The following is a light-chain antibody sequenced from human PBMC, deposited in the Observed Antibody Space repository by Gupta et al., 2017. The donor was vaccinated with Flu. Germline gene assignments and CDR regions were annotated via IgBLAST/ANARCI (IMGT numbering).Light chain of an antibody. CDR3: HSQDSSGGHLV. J-gene: IGLJ1*01. CDR2: GKN. Sequence: SSELTQDPAVSVALGQTVRITCQGDSLRNYYASWYQRKPGQAPILVIYGKNNRPSGIPDRFSGSTSGNTASLTITGAQAEDEADYYCHSQDSSGGHLVFGTGTKVTVL. V-gene: IGLV3-19*01. CDR1: SLRNYY.